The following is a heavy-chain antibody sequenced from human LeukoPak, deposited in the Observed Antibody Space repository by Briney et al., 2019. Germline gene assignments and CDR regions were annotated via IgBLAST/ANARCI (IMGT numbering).Heavy chain of an antibody. D-gene: IGHD3-22*01. V-gene: IGHV3-33*01. CDR1: GFRFSTYG. J-gene: IGHJ2*01. CDR3: ARDADTSGSYWYFDL. Sequence: GGSLRLSCAASGFRFSTYGMHWVRQAPGKGLEWVALIYYDGSYKYSSDSVKGRFTISRDNSKNTLYLQMDSLRAEDTAVYYCARDADTSGSYWYFDLWGRGTQVTVSS. CDR2: IYYDGSYK.